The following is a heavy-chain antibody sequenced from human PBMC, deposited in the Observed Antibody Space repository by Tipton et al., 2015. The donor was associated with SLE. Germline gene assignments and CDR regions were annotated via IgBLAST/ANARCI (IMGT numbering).Heavy chain of an antibody. CDR2: INHSGST. V-gene: IGHV4-34*01. J-gene: IGHJ4*02. CDR3: ARDRLGIGIDY. Sequence: TLSLTCAVYGGSFSGYYWSWIRQSPGKGLEWIGEINHSGSTNYDPSLKSRVTISVDTSKNQFSLKLSSVTAADTAVYYCARDRLGIGIDYWGQGTLVTVSS. CDR1: GGSFSGYY. D-gene: IGHD7-27*01.